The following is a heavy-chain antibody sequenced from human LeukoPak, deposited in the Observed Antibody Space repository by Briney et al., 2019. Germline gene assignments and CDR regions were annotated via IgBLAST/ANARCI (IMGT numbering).Heavy chain of an antibody. CDR3: ASYITTGLSHWCDP. J-gene: IGHJ5*02. V-gene: IGHV1-69*04. D-gene: IGHD3/OR15-3a*01. CDR2: IIPILRIA. Sequence: PVKLSCKASGGTFTRYAISRVRHAPGQGLEWTGKIIPILRIANYAQKFQGGVTITADTATSTAYRERSSLRSEDTAVYYCASYITTGLSHWCDPGGQGTRLT. CDR1: GGTFTRYA.